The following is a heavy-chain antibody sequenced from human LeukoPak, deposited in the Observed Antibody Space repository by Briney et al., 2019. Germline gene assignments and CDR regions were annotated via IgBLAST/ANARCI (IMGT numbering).Heavy chain of an antibody. Sequence: ASVKVSCKAYGYTFTSYGNSWVRQAPGQGLQWMGWISGYIGSTNYARKFQGRVSMTTDTSTSTVYMELRSLRSDDTAVYYCARVGHRDEDYFDYWGQGTLVTVSS. J-gene: IGHJ4*02. CDR2: ISGYIGST. CDR1: GYTFTSYG. CDR3: ARVGHRDEDYFDY. D-gene: IGHD5-24*01. V-gene: IGHV1-18*01.